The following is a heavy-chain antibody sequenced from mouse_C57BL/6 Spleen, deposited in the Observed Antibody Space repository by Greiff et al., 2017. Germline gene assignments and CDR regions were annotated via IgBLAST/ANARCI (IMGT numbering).Heavy chain of an antibody. CDR2: IDPETGGT. D-gene: IGHD2-4*01. CDR1: GYTFTDYE. V-gene: IGHV1-15*01. J-gene: IGHJ3*01. CDR3: TRSADYDGAY. Sequence: VQLQQSGAELVRPGASVTLSCKASGYTFTDYEMHWVKQTPVHGLEWIGAIDPETGGTAYNQKFKGKAILTADKSSSTAYMELRSLTSEDSAVYYCTRSADYDGAYWGQGTLVTVSA.